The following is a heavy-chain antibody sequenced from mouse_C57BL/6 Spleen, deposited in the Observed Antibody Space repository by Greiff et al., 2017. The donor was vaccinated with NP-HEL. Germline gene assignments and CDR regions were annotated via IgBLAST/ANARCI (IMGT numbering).Heavy chain of an antibody. V-gene: IGHV1-81*01. Sequence: QVQLKESGAELARPGASVKLSCKASGYTFTSYGISWVKQRTGQGLEWIGEIYPRSGNTYYNEKFKGKATLTADKSSSTAYMELRSLTSEDSAVYFCAREGATVVATSLPFDYWGQGTTLTVSS. CDR1: GYTFTSYG. J-gene: IGHJ2*01. CDR2: IYPRSGNT. CDR3: AREGATVVATSLPFDY. D-gene: IGHD1-1*01.